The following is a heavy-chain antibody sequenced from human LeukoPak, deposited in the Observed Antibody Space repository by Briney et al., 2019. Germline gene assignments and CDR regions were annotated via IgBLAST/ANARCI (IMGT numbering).Heavy chain of an antibody. V-gene: IGHV1-18*01. D-gene: IGHD4-23*01. J-gene: IGHJ6*02. CDR2: ISAYNGNT. Sequence: GASVKVSCKASGYTFTSYGISWVRQAPGQGLEWTGWISAYNGNTNYAQKLQGRVTMTTDTSTSTAYMELRSLRSDDTAVYYCARDSPTTVVTRDYYYGMDVWGQGTTVTVSS. CDR1: GYTFTSYG. CDR3: ARDSPTTVVTRDYYYGMDV.